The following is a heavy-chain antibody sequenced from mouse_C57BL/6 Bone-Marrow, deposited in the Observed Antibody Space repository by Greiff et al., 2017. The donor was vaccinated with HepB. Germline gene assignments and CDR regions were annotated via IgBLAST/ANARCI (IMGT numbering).Heavy chain of an antibody. J-gene: IGHJ1*03. D-gene: IGHD1-1*01. CDR1: GYTFTSYW. V-gene: IGHV1-69*01. CDR2: IDPSDSYT. Sequence: QVQLQQPGAELVMPGASVKLSCKASGYTFTSYWMHWVKQRPGQGLEWIGEIDPSDSYTNYNQKFKGKSTLTVDKSSSTAYMQLSSLTSEDSAVYYGARAHYCYGGSRWYFDVWGTGTTVTVTS. CDR3: ARAHYCYGGSRWYFDV.